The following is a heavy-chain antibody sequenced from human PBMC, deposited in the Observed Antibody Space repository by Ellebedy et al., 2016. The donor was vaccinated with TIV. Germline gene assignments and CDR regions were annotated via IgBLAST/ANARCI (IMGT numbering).Heavy chain of an antibody. CDR2: ISSSSSTI. Sequence: GESLKISXAASGFTFSTYSMSWVRQAPGKGLEWVSYISSSSSTIYYADSVKGRFTISRDNAKNSLYLQMNSLRAEDTAVYYCARSPYSSGWYVWFDPWGQGTLVTVSS. CDR3: ARSPYSSGWYVWFDP. V-gene: IGHV3-48*04. J-gene: IGHJ5*02. CDR1: GFTFSTYS. D-gene: IGHD6-19*01.